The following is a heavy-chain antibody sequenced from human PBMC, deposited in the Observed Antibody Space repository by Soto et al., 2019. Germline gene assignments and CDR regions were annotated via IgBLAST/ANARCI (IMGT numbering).Heavy chain of an antibody. CDR1: GYNFANYG. D-gene: IGHD3-3*01. V-gene: IGHV1-18*01. Sequence: QVQLVPSEAEVKKPGASLKVSCRASGYNFANYGISWVRQAPGQGLEWMGWISAHNGDTKYAQKVQGRVTMTADTSTSTAYMEMWSLRSDDTAVYYCARDAAYNDFWGGVMELYSYNMDVWGQGTTVTV. CDR3: ARDAAYNDFWGGVMELYSYNMDV. CDR2: ISAHNGDT. J-gene: IGHJ6*02.